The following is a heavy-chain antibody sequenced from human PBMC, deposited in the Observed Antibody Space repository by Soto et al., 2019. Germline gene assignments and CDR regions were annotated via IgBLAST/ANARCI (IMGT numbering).Heavy chain of an antibody. D-gene: IGHD2-8*01. J-gene: IGHJ4*02. CDR3: TRDMV. CDR2: MKPDGTMT. CDR1: GFSFVGSW. Sequence: VQLVESGGGLVQPGGSLRLSCAASGFSFVGSWMSWIRQAPGKGLEWVAGMKPDGTMTYYVESVRGRFTISRDNAQNSLFLQMNSLRVEDTAVYYCTRDMVWGPGTLVTVSS. V-gene: IGHV3-7*01.